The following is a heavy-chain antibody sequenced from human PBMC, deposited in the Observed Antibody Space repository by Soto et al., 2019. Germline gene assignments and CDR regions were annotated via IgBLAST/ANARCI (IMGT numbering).Heavy chain of an antibody. Sequence: SETLSLTCTVSGGSISSRTHYWGWIRQPPGKGLEWIGSIYYSGRTYYNPSLKGRLTMSVDMSKNQFSLRLSSVTAADTALYYCARHEISSWGFDSRGPAALVTVSS. D-gene: IGHD6-13*01. CDR2: IYYSGRT. V-gene: IGHV4-39*01. J-gene: IGHJ4*02. CDR3: ARHEISSWGFDS. CDR1: GGSISSRTHY.